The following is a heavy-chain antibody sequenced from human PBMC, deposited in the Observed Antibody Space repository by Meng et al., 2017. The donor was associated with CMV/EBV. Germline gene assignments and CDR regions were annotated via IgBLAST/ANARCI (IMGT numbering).Heavy chain of an antibody. CDR3: ARDLKRWRITIFPY. D-gene: IGHD3-3*01. Sequence: ASVKVSCKASGYTFTGYYMHWVRQAPGQGLEWMGWINPNSGGTNYAQKFQGRVTMTRDTSISTAYMELSRLRSDDTAVYYCARDLKRWRITIFPYWGQGTLVTLL. CDR1: GYTFTGYY. CDR2: INPNSGGT. J-gene: IGHJ4*02. V-gene: IGHV1-2*02.